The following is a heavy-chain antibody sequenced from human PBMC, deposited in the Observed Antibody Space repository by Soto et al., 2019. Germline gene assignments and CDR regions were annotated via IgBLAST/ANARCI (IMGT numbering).Heavy chain of an antibody. D-gene: IGHD2-15*01. CDR1: GYTFTSYG. V-gene: IGHV1-18*01. Sequence: ASVKVSCKASGYTFTSYGISWVRQAPGQGLEWMGWISAYKGNTNYAQKLQGRVTMTTDTSTSTAYMEQRSLTSDDTAVYYCAADIVVVVAAKPGYFDYWGQGTLVTVSS. J-gene: IGHJ4*02. CDR3: AADIVVVVAAKPGYFDY. CDR2: ISAYKGNT.